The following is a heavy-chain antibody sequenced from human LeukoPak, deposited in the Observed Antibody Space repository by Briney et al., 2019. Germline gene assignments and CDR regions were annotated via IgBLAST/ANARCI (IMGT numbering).Heavy chain of an antibody. CDR3: ARGRSAQYYYDSSGYYH. V-gene: IGHV1-8*01. D-gene: IGHD3-22*01. CDR1: GYTFTSYD. J-gene: IGHJ5*02. Sequence: ASVKVSCTASGYTFTSYDINWVRQATGQGLEGMGWMNPNSGNTGYAQKFQGRVTMTRNTSISTAYMELSSLRSEDTAVYYCARGRSAQYYYDSSGYYHWGQGTLVTVSS. CDR2: MNPNSGNT.